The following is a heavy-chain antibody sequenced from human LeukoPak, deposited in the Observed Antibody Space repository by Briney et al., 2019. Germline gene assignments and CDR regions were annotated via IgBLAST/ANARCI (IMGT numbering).Heavy chain of an antibody. CDR2: ISSDGSNK. J-gene: IGHJ2*01. CDR3: AKEKWQRGYFDL. CDR1: GFAFMHYA. Sequence: PGTSLRLSCAASGFAFMHYAMHWVRQAPGKGLEWVTVISSDGSNKYYADSVKGRFTISRDNSKNTLYLQMNSLRAEDTAVYYCAKEKWQRGYFDLWGRGTLVTVSS. V-gene: IGHV3-30*18. D-gene: IGHD6-25*01.